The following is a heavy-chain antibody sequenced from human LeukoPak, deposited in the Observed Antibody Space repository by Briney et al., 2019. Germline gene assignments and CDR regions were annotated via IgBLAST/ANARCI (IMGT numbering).Heavy chain of an antibody. D-gene: IGHD4-17*01. CDR3: AKVFGVTTVTS. V-gene: IGHV3-23*01. Sequence: ETLSLTCTVSGGSISSSFYYWGWIRQPPGKGLEWVSAISGSGGSTYYADSVKGRFTISRDNSKNTLYLQMNSLRAEDTAVYYCAKVFGVTTVTSGGQGTLVTVSS. J-gene: IGHJ4*02. CDR2: ISGSGGST. CDR1: GGSISSSFYY.